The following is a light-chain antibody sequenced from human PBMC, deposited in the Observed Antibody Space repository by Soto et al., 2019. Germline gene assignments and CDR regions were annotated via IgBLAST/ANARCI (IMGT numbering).Light chain of an antibody. V-gene: IGLV2-14*01. J-gene: IGLJ1*01. CDR1: SSDVGGYNY. CDR2: EVS. Sequence: QSVLTQPASVSGSPGQSITISCTGTSSDVGGYNYFSWYQQHTGKAPKLMIYEVSNRPSGVSNRFSGSKSGNTASLTISGLQAEDEADYYCSSYTSSSTYVFGTGTKVTVL. CDR3: SSYTSSSTYV.